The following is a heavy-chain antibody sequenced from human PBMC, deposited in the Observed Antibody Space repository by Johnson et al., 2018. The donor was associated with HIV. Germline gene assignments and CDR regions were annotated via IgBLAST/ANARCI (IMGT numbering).Heavy chain of an antibody. CDR3: ARGRGALDV. J-gene: IGHJ3*01. CDR1: GFTFDDYA. Sequence: VQLVESGGGLVQPGRSLRLSCAASGFTFDDYAMHWVRQAPGKGLEWVSGISWNSGSIGYADSVKGRLTISRDNAKNSLFLQMNSLRVDDTAVYYCARGRGALDVWGQGTTVTVSS. D-gene: IGHD3-10*01. CDR2: ISWNSGSI. V-gene: IGHV3-9*01.